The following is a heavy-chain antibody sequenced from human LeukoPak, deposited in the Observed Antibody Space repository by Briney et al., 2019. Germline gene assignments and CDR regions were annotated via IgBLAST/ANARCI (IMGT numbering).Heavy chain of an antibody. J-gene: IGHJ6*03. CDR1: GGSISSYY. CDR3: ARSPPGRFGYYYMDV. CDR2: IYYSGST. V-gene: IGHV4-59*12. D-gene: IGHD3-10*01. Sequence: SETLSLTCTVSGGSISSYYCSWIRQPPGKGLEWIGYIYYSGSTNYNPSLKSRVTMSVDTSKNQFSLKLSSVTAADTAVYYCARSPPGRFGYYYMDVWGKGTTVTISS.